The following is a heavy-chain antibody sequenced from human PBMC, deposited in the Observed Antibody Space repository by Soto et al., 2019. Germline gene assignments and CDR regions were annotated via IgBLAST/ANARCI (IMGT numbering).Heavy chain of an antibody. V-gene: IGHV4-39*01. CDR2: IDYNGVT. J-gene: IGHJ4*02. CDR1: GGSIYRSGYY. Sequence: SEPLSLTCTVSGGSIYRSGYYWGWIRQPPGRGLEWIGNIDYNGVTYSNPSLKSRVTISRDTSKNQFSLKLTSVTAADTALYYCGKVLVGATGHTDSDSWGPGTLVTVSS. CDR3: GKVLVGATGHTDSDS. D-gene: IGHD2-15*01.